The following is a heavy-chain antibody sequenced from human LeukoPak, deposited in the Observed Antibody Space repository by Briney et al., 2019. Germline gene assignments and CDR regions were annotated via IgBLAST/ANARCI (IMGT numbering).Heavy chain of an antibody. D-gene: IGHD6-13*01. J-gene: IGHJ5*02. Sequence: PSETLSLTCAVSGGSITGSNWWSWVRQPPGKGLEWIGEIYHSGSTNYNPSLKSRVTMSVDKSKNQFSLKLNSVTAADTAVYYCARHVSSSWREDWFDPWGQGTLVTVSS. CDR2: IYHSGST. CDR3: ARHVSSSWREDWFDP. CDR1: GGSITGSNW. V-gene: IGHV4-4*02.